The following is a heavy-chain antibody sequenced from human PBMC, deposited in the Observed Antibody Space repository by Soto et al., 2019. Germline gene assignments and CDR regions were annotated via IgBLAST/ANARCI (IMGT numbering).Heavy chain of an antibody. CDR1: GYSFSYNW. CDR3: AASICYFGMDV. CDR2: IYPGDSDT. J-gene: IGHJ6*02. Sequence: GESLKISCKCSGYSFSYNWIGWVRQMPGKGLEWMGIIYPGDSDTRYTPSFQGQVTISADRSINTAYLQWRSLKASDTAIYYCAASICYFGMDVWGQGTTVTVSS. V-gene: IGHV5-51*01.